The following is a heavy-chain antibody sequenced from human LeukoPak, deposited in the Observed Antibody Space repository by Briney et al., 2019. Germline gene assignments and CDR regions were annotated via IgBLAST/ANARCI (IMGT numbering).Heavy chain of an antibody. J-gene: IGHJ1*01. D-gene: IGHD6-13*01. V-gene: IGHV1-8*01. CDR1: GYTFTSYD. CDR2: MNPNSGNT. CDR3: ARGILAAAATGDQH. Sequence: GASVKVSCKASGYTFTSYDINWVRQATGQGLEWMGWMNPNSGNTGYAQKFQGRVTMTRNTSISTAYMELSSLRSEDTAVYYCARGILAAAATGDQHWGQGTLVTVSS.